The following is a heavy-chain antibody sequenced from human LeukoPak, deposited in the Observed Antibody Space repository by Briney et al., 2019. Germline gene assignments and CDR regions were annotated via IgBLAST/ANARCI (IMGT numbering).Heavy chain of an antibody. V-gene: IGHV3-30-3*01. J-gene: IGHJ6*02. CDR3: ARTYWSGYYLQDYYYYGMDV. D-gene: IGHD3-3*01. Sequence: GGSLRLSCAASGFTFSSYAMHWVRQAPGKGLEWVAVISYDGSNKYYADSVKGRFTISRDNSKNTLYLQMNSLRAEDTAVYYCARTYWSGYYLQDYYYYGMDVWGQGTTVTVSS. CDR2: ISYDGSNK. CDR1: GFTFSSYA.